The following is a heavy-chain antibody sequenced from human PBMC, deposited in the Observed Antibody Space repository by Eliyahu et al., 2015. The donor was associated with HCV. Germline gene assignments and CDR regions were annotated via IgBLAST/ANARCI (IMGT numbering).Heavy chain of an antibody. J-gene: IGHJ4*02. CDR2: ISYDGSNK. D-gene: IGHD3-3*01. V-gene: IGHV3-30*18. Sequence: WVAVISYDGSNKYYADSVKGRFTISRDNSKNTLYLQMNSLRAEDTAVYYCAKGKVFWSGSSAVFDYWGQGTLVTVSS. CDR3: AKGKVFWSGSSAVFDY.